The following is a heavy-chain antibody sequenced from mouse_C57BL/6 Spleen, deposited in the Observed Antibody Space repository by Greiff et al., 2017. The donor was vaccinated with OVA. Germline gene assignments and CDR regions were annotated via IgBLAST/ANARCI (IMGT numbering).Heavy chain of an antibody. V-gene: IGHV1-85*01. CDR2: IYPRDGST. D-gene: IGHD2-12*01. CDR1: GYTFTSYD. J-gene: IGHJ2*01. Sequence: QVQLQQSGPELVKPGASVKLSCKASGYTFTSYDINWVKQRPGQGLEWIGWIYPRDGSTKYNEKFKSKATLTVDKSSSTAYMQLSSLTSEDSAVYYCARADSPYFDYWGQGTTLTVSS. CDR3: ARADSPYFDY.